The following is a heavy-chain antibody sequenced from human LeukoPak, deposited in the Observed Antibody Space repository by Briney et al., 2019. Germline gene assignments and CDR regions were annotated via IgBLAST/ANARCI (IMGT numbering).Heavy chain of an antibody. Sequence: GGSLRLSCAASGFTFSSYGMSWARQAPGKGLEWVSSISGSGGNTYYADSVKGRFTISRDNSKSTVYLQMNSLRAEDTAVYHCAKTNGYYDYWGQGTLVTVSS. CDR3: AKTNGYYDY. V-gene: IGHV3-23*01. J-gene: IGHJ4*02. CDR2: ISGSGGNT. CDR1: GFTFSSYG. D-gene: IGHD3-22*01.